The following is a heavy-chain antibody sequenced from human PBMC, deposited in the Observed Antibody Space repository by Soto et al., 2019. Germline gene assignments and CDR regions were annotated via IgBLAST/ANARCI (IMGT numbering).Heavy chain of an antibody. CDR1: GFTFSSYG. J-gene: IGHJ4*02. V-gene: IGHV3-33*01. D-gene: IGHD3-10*01. CDR2: IWYDGSNK. CDR3: ARDYGSGMDY. Sequence: QVQLVESGGGVVQPGRSLRLSCAAPGFTFSSYGMHWVRQAPGKGLEWVAIIWYDGSNKYYADSVKGRFTISRDNSKNTLYLEMNSLRAEDTGVYYCARDYGSGMDYWGQGTLVTVSS.